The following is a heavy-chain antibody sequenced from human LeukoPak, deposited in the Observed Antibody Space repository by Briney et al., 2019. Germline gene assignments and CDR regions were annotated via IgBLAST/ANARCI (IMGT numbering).Heavy chain of an antibody. V-gene: IGHV1-46*01. CDR2: VNPYSGTT. CDR1: GYTFTSYY. J-gene: IGHJ5*02. Sequence: ASEKVSCKASGYTFTSYYMHWVRQAPGQGLGWMGIVNPYSGTTTYAQKFQGRVTMTRDTSTSTVYMELSRLRSEHTAVYYCARDHTGGGSSWSDNWFDPWGQGTLVTVSS. D-gene: IGHD6-13*01. CDR3: ARDHTGGGSSWSDNWFDP.